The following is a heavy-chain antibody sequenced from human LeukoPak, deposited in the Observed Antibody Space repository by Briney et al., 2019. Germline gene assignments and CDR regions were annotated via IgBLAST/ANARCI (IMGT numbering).Heavy chain of an antibody. CDR2: IYYSGST. V-gene: IGHV4-59*01. J-gene: IGHJ6*02. CDR1: GGSISSYY. D-gene: IGHD1-7*01. Sequence: SQTLSLTCTVSGGSISSYYWSWIRQPPGKGLEWIGYIYYSGSTNYNPSLKSRVTISVDTSKNQFSLKLSSVTAADTAVYYCARDNWNYGSSMDVWGQGTTVTVSS. CDR3: ARDNWNYGSSMDV.